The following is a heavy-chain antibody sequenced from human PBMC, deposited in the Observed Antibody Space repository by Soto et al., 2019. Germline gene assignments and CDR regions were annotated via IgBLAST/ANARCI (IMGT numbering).Heavy chain of an antibody. CDR2: ISYDGSNK. D-gene: IGHD3-3*01. CDR3: AREIPPDYDFWSGYYPLAY. Sequence: PGGSLRLSCAASGFTFSSYAMHWVRQAPGKGLEWVAVISYDGSNKYYADSVKGRFTISRDNSKNTLYLQMNSLRAEDTAVYYCAREIPPDYDFWSGYYPLAYWGQGTLVTVSS. CDR1: GFTFSSYA. V-gene: IGHV3-30-3*01. J-gene: IGHJ4*02.